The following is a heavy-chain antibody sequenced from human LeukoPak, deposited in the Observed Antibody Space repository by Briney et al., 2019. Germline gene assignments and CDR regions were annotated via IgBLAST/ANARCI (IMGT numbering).Heavy chain of an antibody. CDR1: GGSISSYY. CDR3: ARDLIVGAADAFDI. D-gene: IGHD1-26*01. V-gene: IGHV4-59*01. J-gene: IGHJ3*02. Sequence: SETLSLTCTVSGGSISSYYWIWIRQPPGKGLEWIGYIYYSGSTNYNPSLKSRVTISVDTSKNQFSLKLSSVTAADTAVYYCARDLIVGAADAFDIWGQGTLVTVSS. CDR2: IYYSGST.